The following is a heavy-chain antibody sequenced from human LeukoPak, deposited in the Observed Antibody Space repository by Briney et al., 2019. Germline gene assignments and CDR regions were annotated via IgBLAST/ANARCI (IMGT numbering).Heavy chain of an antibody. V-gene: IGHV3-23*01. CDR3: AKDLLSPFFWSGSNFDY. CDR1: EFTFTIYA. J-gene: IGHJ4*02. CDR2: ISGSGGST. Sequence: GGSLRLSCAASEFTFTIYAMSWVRQAPGKGLEWVSAISGSGGSTYYADSVKGRFTISRDNSKSTLYLQMNSLRAEDTAVYYCAKDLLSPFFWSGSNFDYWGQGTLVTVSS. D-gene: IGHD3-3*01.